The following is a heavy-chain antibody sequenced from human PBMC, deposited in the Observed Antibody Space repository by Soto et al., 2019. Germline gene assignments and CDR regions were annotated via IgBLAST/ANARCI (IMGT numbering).Heavy chain of an antibody. D-gene: IGHD3-22*01. J-gene: IGHJ5*02. V-gene: IGHV3-15*01. CDR1: GFTFSNAW. Sequence: GGSLILSCAASGFTFSNAWMSWVRQAPGKGLEWVGRIKSKTDGGTTDYAAPVKGRFTISRDDSKNTLYLQMNSLKTEDTAVYYCTTDLVTYYYDSSGYYGENWFDPWGQGTLVTVSS. CDR2: IKSKTDGGTT. CDR3: TTDLVTYYYDSSGYYGENWFDP.